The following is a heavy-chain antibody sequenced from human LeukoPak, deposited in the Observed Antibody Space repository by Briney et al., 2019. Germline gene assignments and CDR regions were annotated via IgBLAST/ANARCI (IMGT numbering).Heavy chain of an antibody. J-gene: IGHJ4*02. CDR1: GYSFTSYW. D-gene: IGHD2-2*01. CDR3: ARLTGIVVVPAAMFGPPDY. V-gene: IGHV5-51*01. CDR2: IYPGDSDT. Sequence: GESLKISCKGSGYSFTSYWIGWVRRMPGKGLEWMGIIYPGDSDTRYSPSFQGQVTISADKSISTAYLQWSSLKASDTAMYYCARLTGIVVVPAAMFGPPDYWGQGTLVTVSS.